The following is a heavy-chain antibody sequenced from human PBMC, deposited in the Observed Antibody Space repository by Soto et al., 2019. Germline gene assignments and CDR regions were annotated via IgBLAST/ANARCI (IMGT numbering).Heavy chain of an antibody. CDR2: INAGNGNT. D-gene: IGHD1-26*01. CDR3: ASAGGGSYYGVDFDY. CDR1: GYTFTSYA. J-gene: IGHJ4*02. Sequence: QVQLVQSGAEVKKPGASVKVSCKASGYTFTSYAMHWVRQAPGQRLEWMGWINAGNGNTKYSQKFQGRVTITRDTSASTAYMELSRLRSEDTAVYYCASAGGGSYYGVDFDYWGQGTLVTVSS. V-gene: IGHV1-3*01.